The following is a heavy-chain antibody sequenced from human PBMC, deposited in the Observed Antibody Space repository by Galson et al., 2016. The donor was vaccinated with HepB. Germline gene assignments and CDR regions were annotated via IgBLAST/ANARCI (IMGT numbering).Heavy chain of an antibody. CDR1: GFTFSSYA. J-gene: IGHJ4*02. D-gene: IGHD1-7*01. CDR3: ARRKNYAPDY. Sequence: SLRLSCAASGFTFSSYAMSWVRQAPGKGLEWVSGISGSGGSTYYADSVKGRFTISRDNSKNTLYLQMNSLRAEDTAVYYCARRKNYAPDYWGQGTLVTVSS. V-gene: IGHV3-23*01. CDR2: ISGSGGST.